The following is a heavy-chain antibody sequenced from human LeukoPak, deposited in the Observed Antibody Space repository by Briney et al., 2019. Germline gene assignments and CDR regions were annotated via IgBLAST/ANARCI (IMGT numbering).Heavy chain of an antibody. CDR2: INAGNGNT. D-gene: IGHD3-10*01. CDR1: GYTFTNYA. J-gene: IGHJ4*02. V-gene: IGHV1-3*01. CDR3: ARGLLWFGELSPPGY. Sequence: ASVKVSCKASGYTFTNYAIHWVRQAPGQGLEWMGWINAGNGNTRYSQKLQDGVTITRDTSANTVYMELSSLRSEDTAVYFCARGLLWFGELSPPGYWGQGTLVTVSS.